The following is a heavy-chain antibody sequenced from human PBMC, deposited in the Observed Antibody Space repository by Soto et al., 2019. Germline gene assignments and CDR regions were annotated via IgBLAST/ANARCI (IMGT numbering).Heavy chain of an antibody. D-gene: IGHD2-15*01. CDR2: IYTNGAT. CDR1: GDSISTFY. V-gene: IGHV4-4*07. J-gene: IGHJ4*02. Sequence: SENLSHTCSVSGDSISTFYWSWIRQSAGKGLEWIGRIYTNGATNNNPSLRGRVTLSVDTSKNQFSLTLRSLTDADTAVYYCAIAGYSSGRYYFDLCGQGKLVSVS. CDR3: AIAGYSSGRYYFDL.